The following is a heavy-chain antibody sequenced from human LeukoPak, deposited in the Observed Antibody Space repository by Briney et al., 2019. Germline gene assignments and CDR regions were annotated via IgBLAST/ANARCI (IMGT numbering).Heavy chain of an antibody. V-gene: IGHV3-21*01. D-gene: IGHD3-3*01. CDR3: ARDLNFWSSYFTRGFDY. CDR2: ITGSSTYI. Sequence: GGSLRLSCAASGFTFSSYSMTWVRQAPGKGLEWVSSITGSSTYIDYADSVKGRFTISRDNAKNSLYLQMNSLRAEDTAVYYCARDLNFWSSYFTRGFDYWGQGTLVTVSS. CDR1: GFTFSSYS. J-gene: IGHJ4*02.